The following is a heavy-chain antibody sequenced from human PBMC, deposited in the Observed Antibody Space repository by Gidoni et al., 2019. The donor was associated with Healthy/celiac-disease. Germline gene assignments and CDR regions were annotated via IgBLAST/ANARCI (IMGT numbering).Heavy chain of an antibody. J-gene: IGHJ6*02. D-gene: IGHD1-26*01. Sequence: QVQLQQWGAGLLKPSETLSLTCAVYGGSFSGYYWSWIRQPPGKGLEWIGEINHSGSTNYNPSLKSRVTISVDTSKNQFSLKLSSVTAADTAVYYCAREVAGGSYIGPYYYYGMDVWGQGTTVTVSS. V-gene: IGHV4-34*01. CDR1: GGSFSGYY. CDR3: AREVAGGSYIGPYYYYGMDV. CDR2: INHSGST.